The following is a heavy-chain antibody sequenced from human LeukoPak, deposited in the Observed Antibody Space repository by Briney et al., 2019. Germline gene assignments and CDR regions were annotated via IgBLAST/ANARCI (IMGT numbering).Heavy chain of an antibody. J-gene: IGHJ4*02. CDR2: ISYDGSNK. D-gene: IGHD3-22*01. V-gene: IGHV3-30-3*01. CDR1: GFTFSSYA. CDR3: ARDYYDSSGYYSY. Sequence: GGSLRLSCAASGFTFSSYAMHWVRQAPGKGLEWVAVISYDGSNKYYADSVKGRFTISRDNSKNTLYLQMNSLRAEDTAVYYCARDYYDSSGYYSYWGQGTLVTVSS.